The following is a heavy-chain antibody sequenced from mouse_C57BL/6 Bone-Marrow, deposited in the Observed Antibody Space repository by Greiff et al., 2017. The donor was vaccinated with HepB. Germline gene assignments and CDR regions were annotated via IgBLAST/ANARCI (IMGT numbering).Heavy chain of an antibody. V-gene: IGHV2-2*01. D-gene: IGHD3-2*02. CDR2: IWSGGST. J-gene: IGHJ4*01. CDR3: ATLDSSGYEYYAMDY. CDR1: GFSLTSYG. Sequence: VQVVESGPGLVQPSQSLSITCTVSGFSLTSYGVHWVRQSPGKGLEWLGVIWSGGSTDYNAAFISRLSISKDNSKSQVFFKMNSLQADDTAIYYCATLDSSGYEYYAMDYWGQGTSVTVSS.